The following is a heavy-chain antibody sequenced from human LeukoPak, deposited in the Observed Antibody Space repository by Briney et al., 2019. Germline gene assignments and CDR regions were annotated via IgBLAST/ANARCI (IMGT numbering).Heavy chain of an antibody. Sequence: GGSLRLSCAASGLTFSRYAMTWVRQAPGKGLEWVTSIPVSGDPTYYADSVRGRFTVSRDNSKSSLYLQMNGLRTEDTALYYCAKDPNGDYVGAFDMWGQGTMVTVSS. D-gene: IGHD4-17*01. J-gene: IGHJ3*02. CDR3: AKDPNGDYVGAFDM. CDR1: GLTFSRYA. V-gene: IGHV3-23*01. CDR2: IPVSGDPT.